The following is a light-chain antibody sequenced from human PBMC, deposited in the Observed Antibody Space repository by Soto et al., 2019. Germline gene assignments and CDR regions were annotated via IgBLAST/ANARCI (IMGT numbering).Light chain of an antibody. CDR2: GNN. J-gene: IGLJ2*01. V-gene: IGLV1-40*01. CDR1: SSNIGARYD. Sequence: QAVVTQPPSVSGAPGQRVTISCTGSSSNIGARYDVHWYQHLPGTAPKLLIYGNNNRPSGVPVRFSGSKSGTSASLAITGLQAEDEAVYYCQSYDSSLRGVVFGGGTKL. CDR3: QSYDSSLRGVV.